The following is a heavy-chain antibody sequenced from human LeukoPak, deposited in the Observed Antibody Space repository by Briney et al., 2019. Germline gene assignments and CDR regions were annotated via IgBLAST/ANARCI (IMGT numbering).Heavy chain of an antibody. Sequence: SETLSLTCTVSGGSISSGGYYWSWIRQPPGKGLEWIGYIYHSGSTYYNPSLKSRVTISVDRSKNQFSLKLSSVTAADTAVYYCARVGYCSSTSCGEFDPWGQGTLVTVSS. V-gene: IGHV4-30-2*01. J-gene: IGHJ5*02. CDR2: IYHSGST. CDR1: GGSISSGGYY. CDR3: ARVGYCSSTSCGEFDP. D-gene: IGHD2-2*01.